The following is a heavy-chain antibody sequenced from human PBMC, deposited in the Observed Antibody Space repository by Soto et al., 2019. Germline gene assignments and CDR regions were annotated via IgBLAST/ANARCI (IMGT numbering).Heavy chain of an antibody. CDR3: AREYGGSRVFDY. CDR2: INPSADST. V-gene: IGHV1-46*01. J-gene: IGHJ4*02. D-gene: IGHD1-26*01. Sequence: GASVKVSCKTSGYTFTNYFIHWVRQAPGQGLEWMGIINPSADSTNYAQKFQGRVTVTRDTSTSTVYMELRSLRSEDTAVYFCAREYGGSRVFDYWGQGTEVTSPQ. CDR1: GYTFTNYF.